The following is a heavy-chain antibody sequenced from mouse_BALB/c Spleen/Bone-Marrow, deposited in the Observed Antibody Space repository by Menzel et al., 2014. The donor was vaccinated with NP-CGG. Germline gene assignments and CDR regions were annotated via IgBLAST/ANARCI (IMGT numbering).Heavy chain of an antibody. V-gene: IGHV3-1*02. CDR3: TKEGYASSYAY. Sequence: EVMLVESGPDLVKPSQFLSLTCTVTGYSITRGYNWHWIRQFPGNKLEWMGYIHYSGSANYNPSLKSQISITRDTSKNQFFPQLNSVTTEDTATYYCTKEGYASSYAYWGQGTTLTVSS. CDR1: GYSITRGYN. J-gene: IGHJ2*01. CDR2: IHYSGSA. D-gene: IGHD1-1*01.